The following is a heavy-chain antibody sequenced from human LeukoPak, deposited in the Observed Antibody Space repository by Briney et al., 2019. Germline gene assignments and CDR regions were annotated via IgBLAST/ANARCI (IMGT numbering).Heavy chain of an antibody. J-gene: IGHJ3*02. D-gene: IGHD3-22*01. V-gene: IGHV3-66*01. Sequence: GGSLRLSGAASGFTVSSNYMGWVRQAPGKGLGGVSIIYRGGSTYYADSVKGRFTISRDNSKNTLYLQMNSLRAEDTAVYYCARDISSGYYDAFDIWGQGTMVTVSS. CDR3: ARDISSGYYDAFDI. CDR1: GFTVSSNY. CDR2: IYRGGST.